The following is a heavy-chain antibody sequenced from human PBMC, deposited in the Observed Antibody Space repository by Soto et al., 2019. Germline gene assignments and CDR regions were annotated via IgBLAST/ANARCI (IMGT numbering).Heavy chain of an antibody. J-gene: IGHJ4*02. Sequence: GESLKISCKGSVYNFISYWIGWVRQMPGQGLEWMGIIYPGDSDTRYSPSFQGQVTISADKSIRTAYLQWSSLKASDTAMYYCARLNPDHGDYVDYWGQGTQVTVSS. CDR1: VYNFISYW. CDR2: IYPGDSDT. CDR3: ARLNPDHGDYVDY. V-gene: IGHV5-51*01. D-gene: IGHD4-17*01.